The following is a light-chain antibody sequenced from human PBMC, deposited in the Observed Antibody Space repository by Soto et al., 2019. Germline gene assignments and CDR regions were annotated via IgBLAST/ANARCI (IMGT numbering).Light chain of an antibody. CDR3: CSYISGSSPVV. Sequence: QSVLTQPASLSGSPGQSITISCTGTSSDVGYSNYVSWYQQHPGKAPKVIIYEVSNRPSGVSYRFSGSKSGNTASLTISGLQAGDEADYYGCSYISGSSPVVFCGGTKLTVL. CDR2: EVS. J-gene: IGLJ2*01. CDR1: SSDVGYSNY. V-gene: IGLV2-14*01.